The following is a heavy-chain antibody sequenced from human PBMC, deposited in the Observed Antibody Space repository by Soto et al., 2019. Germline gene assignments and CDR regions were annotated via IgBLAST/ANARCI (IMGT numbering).Heavy chain of an antibody. J-gene: IGHJ6*02. V-gene: IGHV4-4*07. Sequence: PSETLSLTCTVSGGSISSYYWSWIRQPAGKGLEWIGRSYTSGSTNYNPSLKSRVTMSVDTSKNQFSLKLSSVTAADTAVYYCARGGATPVWYYYYGMDVWGQGTTVTVSS. CDR3: ARGGATPVWYYYYGMDV. CDR2: SYTSGST. D-gene: IGHD3-16*01. CDR1: GGSISSYY.